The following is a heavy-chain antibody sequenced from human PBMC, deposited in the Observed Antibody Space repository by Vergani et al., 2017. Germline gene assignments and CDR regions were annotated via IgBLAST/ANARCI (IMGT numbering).Heavy chain of an antibody. Sequence: EVQLVESGGGLVQPGRSLRLSCAASGFTFDDYAMHWVRQAPGKGLEWVSGISGQNFRTHYADSVKGRFSISRDNSKNTVFLQMHSLRAEDTAIYYCVKEKIDLGSYFFDSWCHGILVTVSS. CDR3: VKEKIDLGSYFFDS. V-gene: IGHV3-9*01. CDR2: ISGQNFRT. D-gene: IGHD2/OR15-2a*01. CDR1: GFTFDDYA. J-gene: IGHJ4*01.